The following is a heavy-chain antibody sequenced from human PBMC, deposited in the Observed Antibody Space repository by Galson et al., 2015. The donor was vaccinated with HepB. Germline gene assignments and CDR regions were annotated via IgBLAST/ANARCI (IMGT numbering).Heavy chain of an antibody. J-gene: IGHJ4*02. CDR2: IKQDGSEK. CDR1: GFTFSSYW. D-gene: IGHD2-15*01. V-gene: IGHV3-7*01. Sequence: SLRLSCAASGFTFSSYWMSWVRQAPGKGLEWVANIKQDGSEKYYVDSVKGRFTISRDNAKNSLYPQMNSLRAEDTAVYYCARVGLLPSFPFDYWGQGTLVTVSS. CDR3: ARVGLLPSFPFDY.